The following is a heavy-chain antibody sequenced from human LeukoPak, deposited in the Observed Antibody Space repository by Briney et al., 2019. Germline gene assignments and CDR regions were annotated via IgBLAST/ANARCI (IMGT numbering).Heavy chain of an antibody. D-gene: IGHD6-6*01. CDR3: ARVSSSSPADAFDI. J-gene: IGHJ3*02. V-gene: IGHV1-18*01. CDR2: ISAYNGNT. Sequence: GASVKVSCKASGYTFTSYGISWARQAPGQGLEWMGWISAYNGNTNYAQKLQGRVTMTTDTSTSTVYMDLSSLRSEDTAVYYCARVSSSSPADAFDIWGQGTMVTVSS. CDR1: GYTFTSYG.